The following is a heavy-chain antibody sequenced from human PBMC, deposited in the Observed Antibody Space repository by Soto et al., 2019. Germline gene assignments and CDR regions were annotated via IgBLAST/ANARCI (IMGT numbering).Heavy chain of an antibody. V-gene: IGHV4-34*01. CDR1: GGSFSGYY. CDR2: INHSGST. CDR3: ARGQDVVVVPAPFDY. D-gene: IGHD2-21*02. Sequence: QVQLQQWGAGLLKPSETLSLTCAVYGGSFSGYYWSWIRQPPGKGLEWIGEINHSGSTNYNPSLKPRVTIXXDXAXXQVALKLSSVTAADTAVYYCARGQDVVVVPAPFDYWGQGTLVTVSS. J-gene: IGHJ4*02.